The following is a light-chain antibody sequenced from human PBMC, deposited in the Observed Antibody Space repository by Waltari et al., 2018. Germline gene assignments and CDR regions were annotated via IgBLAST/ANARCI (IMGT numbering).Light chain of an antibody. V-gene: IGLV3-21*04. J-gene: IGLJ3*02. CDR2: DDS. Sequence: SYVLTQPPSVSVAPGKTASLTCGGNNIGDKTVHWYQQKPGQAPEVVIYDDSVRPSGIRERLSGSNSGNTATLTISRVEAGDEADYYCQVWDSSSENLWVFGGGTKLTVL. CDR1: NIGDKT. CDR3: QVWDSSSENLWV.